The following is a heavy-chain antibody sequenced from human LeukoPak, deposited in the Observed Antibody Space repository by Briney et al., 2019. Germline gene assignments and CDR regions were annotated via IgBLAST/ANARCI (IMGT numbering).Heavy chain of an antibody. V-gene: IGHV4-31*03. CDR3: ARALMIVEGYFDY. J-gene: IGHJ4*02. D-gene: IGHD3-22*01. CDR2: IYYSGST. CDR1: GGSISSGGYY. Sequence: SETLSLTCTVSGGSISSGGYYWSWIRQHPGKGLEWIGYIYYSGSTYYNPSLKSRVTISVDTPKNQFSLRLSSVTAADTAVYYCARALMIVEGYFDYWGQGTLVTVSS.